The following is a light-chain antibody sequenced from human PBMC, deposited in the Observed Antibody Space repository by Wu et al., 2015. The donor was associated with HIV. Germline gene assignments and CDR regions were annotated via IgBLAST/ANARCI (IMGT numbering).Light chain of an antibody. CDR2: DAS. CDR3: QQYNNWPYS. Sequence: EIVMTQSPATLSVSPGERATLSCRASQSISSKFAWYQQKPGQAPRLLIYDASTRATGIPARFSGSGSGTEFTLTINNMQSEDCAVYYCQQYNNWPYSFGQGTKLEIK. J-gene: IGKJ2*03. V-gene: IGKV3D-15*01. CDR1: QSISSK.